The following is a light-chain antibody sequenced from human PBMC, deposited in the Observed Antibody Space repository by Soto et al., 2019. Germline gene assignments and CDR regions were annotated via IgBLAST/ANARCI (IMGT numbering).Light chain of an antibody. J-gene: IGKJ4*01. CDR3: QQYYSIPLS. CDR2: WAS. V-gene: IGKV4-1*01. CDR1: QSILYSSNNKNY. Sequence: DIVMTQSPDSLAVSLGERATIHCKSSQSILYSSNNKNYLTWYQQKPGQPPKLLIYWASTRESGVPDRFSGSGSGTDFTLTISSLQAEDVAAYYCQQYYSIPLSFGGGTKVEIK.